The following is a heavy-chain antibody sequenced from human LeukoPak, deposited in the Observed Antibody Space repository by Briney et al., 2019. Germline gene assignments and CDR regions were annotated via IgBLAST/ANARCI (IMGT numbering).Heavy chain of an antibody. V-gene: IGHV3-30*18. J-gene: IGHJ5*02. Sequence: PGGSLRLSCAVSGFTFDSHHMHWVRQAPNKGLDWVAVAPHDGNSPLYAAFVNGRFTISRDNSKNTLYLQMNSLRAEDTAVYYCAKQNLLVRGVIITAAFGWFDPWGQGTLVTVSS. CDR3: AKQNLLVRGVIITAAFGWFDP. CDR1: GFTFDSHH. D-gene: IGHD3-10*01. CDR2: APHDGNSP.